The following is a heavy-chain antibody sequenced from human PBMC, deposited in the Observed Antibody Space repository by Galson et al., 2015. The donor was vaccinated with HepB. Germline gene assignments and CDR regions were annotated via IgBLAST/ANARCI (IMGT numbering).Heavy chain of an antibody. V-gene: IGHV4-39*01. CDR3: ARPRYCSSATCTAAFDY. CDR1: GGSIVSSSHY. D-gene: IGHD2-2*01. J-gene: IGHJ4*02. Sequence: ETLSLTCTASGGSIVSSSHYWGWIRQPPGKALEWIGRIYYGGSGTTLYNPSLRSRVTISVDPSKNQFSLELKSVTAADTAVYYCARPRYCSSATCTAAFDYWGQGTLVTVSS. CDR2: IYYGGSGTT.